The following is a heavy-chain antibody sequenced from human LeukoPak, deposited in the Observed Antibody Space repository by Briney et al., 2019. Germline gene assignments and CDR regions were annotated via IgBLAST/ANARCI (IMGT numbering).Heavy chain of an antibody. CDR2: IYSGGST. D-gene: IGHD6-19*01. CDR3: AKDLPGYSSGWFLGGMDV. J-gene: IGHJ6*02. Sequence: GGSLRLSCAASGFTVSSNYMSWVRQAPGKGLEWVSVIYSGGSTYYADSVKGRFTISRDNSKNTLYAQMNSLRAEDTAVYFCAKDLPGYSSGWFLGGMDVWGQGTTVTVSS. CDR1: GFTVSSNY. V-gene: IGHV3-53*05.